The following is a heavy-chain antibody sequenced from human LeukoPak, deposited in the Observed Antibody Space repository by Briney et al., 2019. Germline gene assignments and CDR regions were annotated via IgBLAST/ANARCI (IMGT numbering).Heavy chain of an antibody. J-gene: IGHJ4*02. V-gene: IGHV3-23*01. D-gene: IGHD3-10*01. CDR1: GFNFHAYA. CDR3: AKEIRPPYIAMGGWDY. CDR2: IRDSGGST. Sequence: GGSLRLSCAASGFNFHAYAMSWVRQVPGKGLEWVAGIRDSGGSTDYADSVKGRFTISRDNSKNTLYLQMDSLRAEDTAVYYCAKEIRPPYIAMGGWDYWGRGTLVTVSS.